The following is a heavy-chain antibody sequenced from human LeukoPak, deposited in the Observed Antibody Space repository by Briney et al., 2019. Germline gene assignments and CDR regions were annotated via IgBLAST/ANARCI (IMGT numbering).Heavy chain of an antibody. Sequence: VASVKVSCKASGGTFSSYAISWVRQAPGQGLEWMGGIIPIFGTANYAQKFQGRVTITADESTSTAYMELSSLRSEDTAVYYCATVRHYYGSGSYMFDYWGQGTLVTVSS. J-gene: IGHJ4*02. CDR3: ATVRHYYGSGSYMFDY. CDR2: IIPIFGTA. V-gene: IGHV1-69*13. CDR1: GGTFSSYA. D-gene: IGHD3-10*01.